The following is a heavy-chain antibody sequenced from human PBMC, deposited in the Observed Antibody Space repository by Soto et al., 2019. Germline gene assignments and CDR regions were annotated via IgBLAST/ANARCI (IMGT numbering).Heavy chain of an antibody. CDR1: GYTFTGYY. CDR2: INPNSGGT. D-gene: IGHD6-6*01. J-gene: IGHJ6*02. CDR3: APTYSSSYQLDV. V-gene: IGHV1-2*02. Sequence: ASVKVACKASGYTFTGYYMHWVRQAPGQGLEWMGWINPNSGGTNYAQKFQGRVTMTRDTSISTAYMELSRLRSDDTAVYYCAPTYSSSYQLDVWGQGTTVTVSS.